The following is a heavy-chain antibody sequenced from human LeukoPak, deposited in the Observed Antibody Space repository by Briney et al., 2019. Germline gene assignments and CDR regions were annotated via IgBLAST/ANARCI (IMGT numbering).Heavy chain of an antibody. Sequence: SETLSLTCTVSGGSISSYYWSWIRQPPGKGLEWIGEINHSGSTNYNPSLKSRVTISVDTSKNQFSLKLSSVTAADTAVYYCATNYCSGGSCYSIRYGMDVWGQGTTVTVSS. J-gene: IGHJ6*02. D-gene: IGHD2-15*01. V-gene: IGHV4-34*01. CDR1: GGSISSYY. CDR2: INHSGST. CDR3: ATNYCSGGSCYSIRYGMDV.